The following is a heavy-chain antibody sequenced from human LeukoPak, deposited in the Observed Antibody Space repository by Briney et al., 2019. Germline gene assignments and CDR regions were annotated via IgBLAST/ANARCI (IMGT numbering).Heavy chain of an antibody. Sequence: SETLSLTCTVSGGSIFSYYWSWIRQPPGKGLEWMGYIYYSASTNYNPSLKSRVTISVDTSKNQFSLRVSSETAADTAVYYCARHLNNCGDDCYIFDYWGQGTLVTVSS. CDR2: IYYSAST. CDR1: GGSIFSYY. V-gene: IGHV4-59*08. CDR3: ARHLNNCGDDCYIFDY. J-gene: IGHJ4*02. D-gene: IGHD2-21*01.